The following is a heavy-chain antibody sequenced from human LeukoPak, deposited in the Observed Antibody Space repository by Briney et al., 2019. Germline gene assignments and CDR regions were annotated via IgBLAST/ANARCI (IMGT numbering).Heavy chain of an antibody. Sequence: SVKVSCKASGGTFSSYAISWVRQAPGQGLEWMGGIIPIFGTANYAQKFQGRVTITADESTSTAYMELSSLRSEDTAVYYCALSSSSFSRTDYRGQGTLVTVSS. CDR3: ALSSSSFSRTDY. V-gene: IGHV1-69*13. CDR1: GGTFSSYA. CDR2: IIPIFGTA. D-gene: IGHD6-6*01. J-gene: IGHJ4*02.